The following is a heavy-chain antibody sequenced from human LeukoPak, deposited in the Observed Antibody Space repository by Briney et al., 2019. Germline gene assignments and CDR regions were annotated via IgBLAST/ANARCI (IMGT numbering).Heavy chain of an antibody. J-gene: IGHJ4*02. CDR1: GFTFSSYA. D-gene: IGHD2-2*01. CDR2: ISYDGSNK. CDR3: ARDISNYFFY. V-gene: IGHV3-30*04. Sequence: GRSLRLSCAASGFTFSSYAMHWVRQAPGKGLEWVAVISYDGSNKYYADSVKGRFTISRDNSKNTLYLQMNSLRAEDTAVYYCARDISNYFFYWGQGTLVTVSS.